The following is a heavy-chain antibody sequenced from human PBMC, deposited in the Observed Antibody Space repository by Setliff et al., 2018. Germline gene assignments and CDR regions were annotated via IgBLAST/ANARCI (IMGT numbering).Heavy chain of an antibody. CDR2: IIPIFGTA. J-gene: IGHJ6*03. Sequence: ASVKVSCKASGGTFSSYAISWVQQAPGQGLEWMGRIIPIFGTANYAQKFQGRVTITADKSTSTAYMELSSLRSEDTAVYYCARGRHPPWSGYPYYYMDVWGKGTTVTVSS. D-gene: IGHD3-3*01. CDR1: GGTFSSYA. V-gene: IGHV1-69*06. CDR3: ARGRHPPWSGYPYYYMDV.